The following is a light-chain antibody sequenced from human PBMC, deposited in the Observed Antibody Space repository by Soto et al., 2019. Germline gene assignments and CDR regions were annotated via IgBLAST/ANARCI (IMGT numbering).Light chain of an antibody. CDR1: QSVSSN. J-gene: IGKJ1*01. CDR2: GAS. CDR3: QQYNNWPRT. V-gene: IGKV3-15*01. Sequence: EIVMTQSPATLSVSPGEGAALSCRASQSVSSNLAWYQQKPGQAPRLLIYGASTRATGIPDRFSGSGSGTEFTLPIRSLQSEDFAVYYCQQYNNWPRTFGQGTKVDIK.